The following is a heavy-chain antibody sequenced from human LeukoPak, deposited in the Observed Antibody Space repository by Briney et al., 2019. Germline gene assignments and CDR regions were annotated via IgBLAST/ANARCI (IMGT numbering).Heavy chain of an antibody. CDR2: ISAYNGNT. J-gene: IGHJ4*02. Sequence: GASVKVSCKASGYTLTSYGISWVRQAPGQGLEWMGWISAYNGNTNYAQKPQGRVTMATDTSTSTAYMELRSLRSDDTAVYYCARVRGVILDYWGQGTLVTVSS. CDR1: GYTLTSYG. D-gene: IGHD3-10*01. CDR3: ARVRGVILDY. V-gene: IGHV1-18*01.